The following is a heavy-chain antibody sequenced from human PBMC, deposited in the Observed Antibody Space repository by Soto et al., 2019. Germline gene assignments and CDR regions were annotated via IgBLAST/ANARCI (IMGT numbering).Heavy chain of an antibody. J-gene: IGHJ5*02. CDR3: ARDAAMYSSSPGAWFDP. CDR1: GGSISSGGYY. D-gene: IGHD6-6*01. V-gene: IGHV4-31*03. Sequence: SETLSLTCTVSGGSISSGGYYWSWIRQHPGKGLEWIGYIYYSGSTYYNPSLKSRVTISVDTSKNQFSLKLSSVTAADTAVYYCARDAAMYSSSPGAWFDPWGQGTLVTVSS. CDR2: IYYSGST.